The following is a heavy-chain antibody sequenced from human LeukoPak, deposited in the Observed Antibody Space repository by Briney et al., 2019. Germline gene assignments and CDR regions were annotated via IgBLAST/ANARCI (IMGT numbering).Heavy chain of an antibody. CDR2: VLPTGSP. CDR1: SGAFLATS. Sequence: SETLSLTCTVSSGAFLATSWTWIRQPPGKGLEWIGYVLPTGSPNYNPSLMSRVTISADTSNKQISLKLTSVTAADTAVYFCTRDRAHGTQDYWGQGTLVTVS. V-gene: IGHV4-4*09. CDR3: TRDRAHGTQDY. J-gene: IGHJ4*02. D-gene: IGHD1-26*01.